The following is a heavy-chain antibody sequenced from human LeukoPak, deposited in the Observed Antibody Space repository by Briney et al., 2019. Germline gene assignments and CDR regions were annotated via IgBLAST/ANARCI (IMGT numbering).Heavy chain of an antibody. CDR3: ARDTYDSSGYSFDY. CDR1: GVSISSYY. D-gene: IGHD3-22*01. V-gene: IGHV4-59*01. CDR2: IFYSGST. J-gene: IGHJ4*02. Sequence: SETLSLTCTVSGVSISSYYWSWIRQPPAKGLEWIWYIFYSGSTNYNPSLKSRVTISVDTSKNQFSLKLSSVTAADTAVYYCARDTYDSSGYSFDYWGQGTLVTVSS.